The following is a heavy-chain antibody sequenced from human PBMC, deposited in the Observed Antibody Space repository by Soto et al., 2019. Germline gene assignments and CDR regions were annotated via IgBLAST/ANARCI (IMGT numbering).Heavy chain of an antibody. CDR2: IIAIIGNT. V-gene: IGHV1-18*01. J-gene: IGHJ6*02. D-gene: IGHD6-6*01. Sequence: ASVKVSCKASGYTFTSYGISWVRQAPGQGLEWMGWIIAIIGNTNYAQKLQGRVTITADESTSTAYMELSSLRSEDTAVYYCAIWRGSSSVYYYYGMDVWGQGTTVTVSS. CDR3: AIWRGSSSVYYYYGMDV. CDR1: GYTFTSYG.